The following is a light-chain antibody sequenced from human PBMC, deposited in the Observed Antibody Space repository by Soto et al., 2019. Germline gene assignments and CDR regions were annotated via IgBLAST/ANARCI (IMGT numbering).Light chain of an antibody. V-gene: IGKV3-15*01. CDR2: DAS. CDR3: QQYNNWPYT. J-gene: IGKJ2*01. Sequence: EIVMTQSPATLSVSPGQRATLSCRASHSVRSNLAWYQQTPGQAPRLLLYDASTRATGIPARFSGSGSASEFTLTISSLQSEDFAVSYCQQYNNWPYTFGQGTKLEIK. CDR1: HSVRSN.